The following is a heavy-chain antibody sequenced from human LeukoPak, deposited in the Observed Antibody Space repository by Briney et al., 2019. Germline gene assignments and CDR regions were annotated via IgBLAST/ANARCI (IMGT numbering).Heavy chain of an antibody. CDR2: INHSGST. V-gene: IGHV4-34*01. CDR1: GGSFSGHY. J-gene: IGHJ4*02. CDR3: ASVPRGGKSTRDY. Sequence: SETLSLTCAVYGGSFSGHYWSWIRQPPGKGLEWIGEINHSGSTNYNPSLKSRVTISVDTSKNQFSLKLSSVTAADTAVYYCASVPRGGKSTRDYWGQGTLVTVSS. D-gene: IGHD4-23*01.